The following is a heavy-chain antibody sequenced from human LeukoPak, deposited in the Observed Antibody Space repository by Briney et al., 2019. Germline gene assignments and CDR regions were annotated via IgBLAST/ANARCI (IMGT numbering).Heavy chain of an antibody. CDR1: GGTFSSYA. D-gene: IGHD6-13*01. Sequence: SVTVSFKASGGTFSSYAISWVRQAPGQGLEWMGGIIPIFGTANYAQKFQGRVTITADKSTSTAYMELSSLRSEDTAVYYCVREGGQQLELAYFQHWGQGTLVTVSS. J-gene: IGHJ1*01. CDR2: IIPIFGTA. CDR3: VREGGQQLELAYFQH. V-gene: IGHV1-69*06.